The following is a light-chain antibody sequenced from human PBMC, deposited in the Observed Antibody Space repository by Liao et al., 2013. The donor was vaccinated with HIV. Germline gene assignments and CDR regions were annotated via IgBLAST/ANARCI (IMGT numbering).Light chain of an antibody. Sequence: SSVVTQPPSVSVAPGTTASISCGGDTLGDKSIHWHQQKPGQAPLLVIYYDLERPAGIPERFSGFNSGNTATLTISRVEAGDEADYYCQVWDSSSDVVFGGGTEADRP. CDR3: QVWDSSSDVV. CDR2: YDL. CDR1: TLGDKS. V-gene: IGLV3-21*04. J-gene: IGLJ2*01.